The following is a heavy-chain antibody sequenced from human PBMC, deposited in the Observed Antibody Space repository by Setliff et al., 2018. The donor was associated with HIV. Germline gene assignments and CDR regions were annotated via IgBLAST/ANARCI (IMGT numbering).Heavy chain of an antibody. D-gene: IGHD5-12*01. CDR3: ARGSGYDKGAYHYYYGMDV. J-gene: IGHJ6*02. V-gene: IGHV3-48*03. Sequence: PGGSLRLSCAASGFPFSSYEMNWVRQAPGKGLEWVSYISSSGSTIYYADSAKGRFTISRDNTKNSLYLQMNSLRAEDTAVYYCARGSGYDKGAYHYYYGMDVWGQGTTVTVSS. CDR1: GFPFSSYE. CDR2: ISSSGSTI.